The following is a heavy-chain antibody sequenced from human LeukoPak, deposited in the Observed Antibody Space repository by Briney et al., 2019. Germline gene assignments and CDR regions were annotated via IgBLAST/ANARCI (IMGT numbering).Heavy chain of an antibody. CDR1: GGTFSSYA. J-gene: IGHJ4*02. V-gene: IGHV1-69*13. D-gene: IGHD3-22*01. Sequence: SVKVSCKASGGTFSSYAISWVRQAPGQGLEWMGGIIPIFGTANYAQKFQGRVTITADESTSTAYMELSSLRSEDTAVYYCARGPDYYDSSGYYGSLDWGQGTLVTVSS. CDR2: IIPIFGTA. CDR3: ARGPDYYDSSGYYGSLD.